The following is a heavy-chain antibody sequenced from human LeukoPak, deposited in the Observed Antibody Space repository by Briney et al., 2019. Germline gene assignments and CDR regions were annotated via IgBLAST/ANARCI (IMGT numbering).Heavy chain of an antibody. CDR3: TRQEEPTALIDH. CDR1: GFSFSGSA. CDR2: IRNKSNSYAT. D-gene: IGHD5-18*01. J-gene: IGHJ4*02. Sequence: PGGSLTLSCAASGFSFSGSAMHWVRQASGKGLEWVGRIRNKSNSYATAYGASVKGRFTIPRDESKNTAYLQMNSLKTEDTAVYYCTRQEEPTALIDHWGQGTLVTVSS. V-gene: IGHV3-73*01.